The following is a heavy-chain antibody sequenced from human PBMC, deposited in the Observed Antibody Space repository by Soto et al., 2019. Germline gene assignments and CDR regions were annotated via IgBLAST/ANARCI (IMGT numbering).Heavy chain of an antibody. CDR1: GFTFSSYS. V-gene: IGHV3-21*01. CDR3: ARSRDYYDSSGYYDGMDV. CDR2: ISSSSSYI. J-gene: IGHJ6*02. D-gene: IGHD3-22*01. Sequence: EVQLVESGGGLVKPGGSLRLSCAASGFTFSSYSMNWVRQAPGKGLEWVSSISSSSSYIYYADPVKGRFTISRDNAKNSLYLQMNSLRAEDTAVYYCARSRDYYDSSGYYDGMDVWGQGTTVTVSS.